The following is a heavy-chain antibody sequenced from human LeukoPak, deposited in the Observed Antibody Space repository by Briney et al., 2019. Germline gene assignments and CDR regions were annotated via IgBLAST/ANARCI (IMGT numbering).Heavy chain of an antibody. D-gene: IGHD3-3*01. CDR2: INHSGST. CDR3: AREAPDFWSGYYGTNWFDP. CDR1: GGSFSGYY. J-gene: IGHJ5*02. Sequence: PSETLSLTCAVYGGSFSGYYWSWIRQPPGKGLEWIGEINHSGSTNNNPSLKSRVTISVDTSKNQFSLKLSSVTAADTAVYYCAREAPDFWSGYYGTNWFDPWGQGTLVTVSS. V-gene: IGHV4-34*01.